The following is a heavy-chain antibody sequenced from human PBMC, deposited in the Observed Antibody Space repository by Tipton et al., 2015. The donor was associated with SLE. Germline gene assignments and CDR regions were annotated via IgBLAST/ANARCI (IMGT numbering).Heavy chain of an antibody. CDR2: IYYSGST. D-gene: IGHD2-2*01. Sequence: GLVKPSETLSLTCTVSGGSISSYYWSWIRQPPGKGLEWIGSIYYSGSTNYNPSLKSRVTISVDTSKNQFSLKLSSVTAADTAVYYCARAEYCSSTSCSYYMDVWGKGTTVTVSS. V-gene: IGHV4-59*01. CDR3: ARAEYCSSTSCSYYMDV. J-gene: IGHJ6*03. CDR1: GGSISSYY.